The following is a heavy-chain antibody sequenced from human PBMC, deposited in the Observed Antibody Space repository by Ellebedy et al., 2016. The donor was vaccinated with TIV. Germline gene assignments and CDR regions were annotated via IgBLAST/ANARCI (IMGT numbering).Heavy chain of an antibody. CDR1: GFAFDDDW. CDR2: IQTHGGEK. CDR3: ARGGASSSWFWRN. D-gene: IGHD6-13*01. J-gene: IGHJ4*02. V-gene: IGHV3-7*03. Sequence: GESLKISCAASGFAFDDDWMTWVRQAPGKGLEWVANIQTHGGEKYYVDSVKGRFTVSRDDPKNSLYLEMSSLTDDDTAVYYCARGGASSSWFWRNWGQGTRVTVSS.